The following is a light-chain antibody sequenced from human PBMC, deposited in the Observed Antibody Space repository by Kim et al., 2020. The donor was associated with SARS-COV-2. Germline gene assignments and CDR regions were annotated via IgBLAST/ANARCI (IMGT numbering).Light chain of an antibody. J-gene: IGKJ4*01. Sequence: EIVLMQSPGTLSLSPGERATLSCRASQSVRNTYLAWYQKKPGQAPRLLIHDASSRATGIPDRFSGIGSGTDFTLTISRLEPEDFAVYYCQQYGTPPLTFGGGTKLEI. CDR2: DAS. CDR3: QQYGTPPLT. CDR1: QSVRNTY. V-gene: IGKV3-20*01.